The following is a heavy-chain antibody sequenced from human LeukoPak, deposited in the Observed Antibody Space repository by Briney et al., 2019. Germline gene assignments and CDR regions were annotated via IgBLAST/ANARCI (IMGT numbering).Heavy chain of an antibody. CDR1: GGTFSSYA. Sequence: ASVKVSCKASGGTFSSYAISWVRQAPGQGLEWMGRIIPTLGIANYAQKFQGRVTITADKSTSTAYMELSSLRSEDTAVYYCAAAGTLNWFDPWGQGTLVTVSS. D-gene: IGHD6-13*01. V-gene: IGHV1-69*04. CDR2: IIPTLGIA. J-gene: IGHJ5*02. CDR3: AAAGTLNWFDP.